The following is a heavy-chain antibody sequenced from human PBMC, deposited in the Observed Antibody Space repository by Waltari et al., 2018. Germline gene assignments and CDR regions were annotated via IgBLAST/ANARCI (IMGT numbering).Heavy chain of an antibody. D-gene: IGHD6-13*01. Sequence: QLQLQESGPGLVKPSETLSLTCTVSGGSISSSSYYWGWIRQPPGKGLEWIGSIYYSGSTYYNPSLKSRVTRSVDTSKNQFSLKLSSVTAADTAVYYCARDPTLLVPDYWGQGTLVTVSS. CDR2: IYYSGST. J-gene: IGHJ4*02. CDR3: ARDPTLLVPDY. V-gene: IGHV4-39*07. CDR1: GGSISSSSYY.